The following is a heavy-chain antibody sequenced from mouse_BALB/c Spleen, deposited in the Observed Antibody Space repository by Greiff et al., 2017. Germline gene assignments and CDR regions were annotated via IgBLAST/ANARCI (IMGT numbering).Heavy chain of an antibody. V-gene: IGHV14-3*02. J-gene: IGHJ2*01. CDR2: IDPANGNT. CDR1: GFTITDSY. D-gene: IGHD2-4*01. Sequence: EVQLQQSGAELVKPGASVKLSCSAPGFTITDSYLHWVKQRPEQGLEWIGRIDPANGNTKYDPNFQGKATITADTSSNTAYLQLSSLTSEDTAVYYCARLYYDYDGGYYFDYWGEGTTLTVAS. CDR3: ARLYYDYDGGYYFDY.